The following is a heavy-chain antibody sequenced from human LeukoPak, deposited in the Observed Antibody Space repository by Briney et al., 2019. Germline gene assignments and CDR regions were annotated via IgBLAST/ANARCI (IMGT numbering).Heavy chain of an antibody. D-gene: IGHD1-26*01. CDR3: ARRGGSYLHNWFDP. CDR2: IYYSGST. Sequence: SETLSLTCTVSGGSISSSSYYWGWIRQPPGKGLEWIGSIYYSGSTYYNPSLKSRVTISVDTSKNQFSLKLSSVTAADTAVYYCARRGGSYLHNWFDPWGQGTLVTVSS. V-gene: IGHV4-39*01. J-gene: IGHJ5*02. CDR1: GGSISSSSYY.